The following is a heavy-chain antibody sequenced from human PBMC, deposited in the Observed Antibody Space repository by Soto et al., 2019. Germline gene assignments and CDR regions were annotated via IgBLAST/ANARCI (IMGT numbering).Heavy chain of an antibody. D-gene: IGHD1-1*01. CDR3: ARGRYGDY. J-gene: IGHJ4*02. V-gene: IGHV1-18*01. CDR2: ISAHNGNT. CDR1: GYTFTSYG. Sequence: QVHLVQSGAEVKKPGASVKVSCKGSGYTFTSYGITWVRQAPGQGLEWMGWISAHNGNTNYAQKPQGRVTVTPDTSTSTAYMELRSRRPDDTAVYYCARGRYGDYWGQGALVTVSS.